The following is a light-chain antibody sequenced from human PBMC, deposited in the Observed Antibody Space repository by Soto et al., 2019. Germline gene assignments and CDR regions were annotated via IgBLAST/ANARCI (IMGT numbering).Light chain of an antibody. V-gene: IGKV3-20*01. CDR1: QSVSSNY. J-gene: IGKJ2*01. CDR3: QQYGNSPYA. CDR2: GAS. Sequence: EIVLTQSPGTLSLSPGERATLSCRASQSVSSNYLAWYQQKSGQAPRLLIYGASSRATGIPDRFSGSGSGTAFTLTISNLEPEDFAVYYCQQYGNSPYAFGQGTELEI.